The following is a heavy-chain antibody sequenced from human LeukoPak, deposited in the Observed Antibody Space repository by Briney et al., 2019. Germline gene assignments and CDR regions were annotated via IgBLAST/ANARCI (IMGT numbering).Heavy chain of an antibody. V-gene: IGHV3-53*01. D-gene: IGHD1-14*01. CDR2: LYSDGNT. CDR3: ARGVEPLAANTLAY. Sequence: GGSLRLSCAASGFTVITNGMTWVRQAPGKGLEWVSVLYSDGNTKYADSVRGRFTVSRDNSKNTLYLEMNSLRPDDTAVYYCARGVEPLAANTLAYWGQGTLVTVSS. CDR1: GFTVITNG. J-gene: IGHJ4*02.